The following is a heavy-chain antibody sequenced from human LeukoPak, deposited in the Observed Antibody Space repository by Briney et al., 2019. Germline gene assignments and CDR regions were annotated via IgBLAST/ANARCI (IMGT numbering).Heavy chain of an antibody. Sequence: PGGSLRLSCAASGFTFSSYAMGWVRQAPGKGLEWVSAISGSGGSTYYADSVKGRFTISRDNSKNTLYLQMNSLRAEDTAVYYCAKLFGVVIGRSDWGQGTLVTVSS. CDR3: AKLFGVVIGRSD. J-gene: IGHJ4*02. CDR2: ISGSGGST. CDR1: GFTFSSYA. D-gene: IGHD3-3*01. V-gene: IGHV3-23*01.